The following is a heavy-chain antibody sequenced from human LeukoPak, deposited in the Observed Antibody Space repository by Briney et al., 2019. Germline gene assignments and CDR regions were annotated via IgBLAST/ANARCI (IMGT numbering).Heavy chain of an antibody. J-gene: IGHJ4*02. CDR3: ARDRRDAYSQNFDY. CDR1: GFTFSNYE. V-gene: IGHV3-48*03. D-gene: IGHD5-24*01. Sequence: GGSLRLSCAASGFTFSNYEMNWVRQAPGKGLGWVSYIGTSGSTIYYADSVKGRFTISRDNAKNSLYLQMHSLRAEDRAVYYCARDRRDAYSQNFDYWGQGTLVTVSS. CDR2: IGTSGSTI.